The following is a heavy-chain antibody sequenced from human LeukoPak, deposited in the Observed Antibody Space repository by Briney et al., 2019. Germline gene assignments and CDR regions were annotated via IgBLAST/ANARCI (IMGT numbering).Heavy chain of an antibody. V-gene: IGHV6-1*01. CDR1: GDSVSRDITA. Sequence: SQTLSLTCAISGDSVSRDITACNWIRRSPSRGLEWLGRTYYNSGWSNDYALSVESRITINPDTTMNQFSLQLKSVTPEDTAVYYCARGYMKSGFDYWGQGTLVTVSS. D-gene: IGHD1-1*01. CDR2: TYYNSGWSN. J-gene: IGHJ4*02. CDR3: ARGYMKSGFDY.